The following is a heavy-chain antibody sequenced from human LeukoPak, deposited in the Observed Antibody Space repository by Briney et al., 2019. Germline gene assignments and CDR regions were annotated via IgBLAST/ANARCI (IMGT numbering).Heavy chain of an antibody. CDR3: ARGPNGYSGYDSLGFDY. CDR1: GYTFTSYY. CDR2: INPSGGST. Sequence: ASVKVSCKASGYTFTSYYMHWVRQAPGQGLEWMGIINPSGGSTSYAQKFQGRVTMTRDTSTSTVYMELSSLRSEDTAVYYCARGPNGYSGYDSLGFDYWGRGTLVTVSS. D-gene: IGHD5-12*01. V-gene: IGHV1-46*01. J-gene: IGHJ4*02.